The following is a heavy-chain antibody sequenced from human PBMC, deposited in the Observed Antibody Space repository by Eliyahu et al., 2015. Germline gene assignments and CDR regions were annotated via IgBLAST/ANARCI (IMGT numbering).Heavy chain of an antibody. CDR1: GFTFRXYA. V-gene: IGHV3-30-3*01. J-gene: IGHJ3*02. CDR3: ARGHCSGGSCYSFCDAFDI. CDR2: ISYDGSNK. Sequence: QVQLVESGGGVVQPGRSLRLSCAASGFTFRXYAXHWVRQAPGKGLEWVAVISYDGSNKYYADSVKGRFTISRDNSKNTLYLQMNSLRAEDTAVYYCARGHCSGGSCYSFCDAFDIWGQGTMVTVSS. D-gene: IGHD2-15*01.